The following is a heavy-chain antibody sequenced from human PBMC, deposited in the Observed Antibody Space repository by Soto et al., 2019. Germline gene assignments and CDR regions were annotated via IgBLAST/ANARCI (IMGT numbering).Heavy chain of an antibody. CDR2: IYYSGST. J-gene: IGHJ4*02. Sequence: SETLSLTCTVSGGSISSGGYYWSWIRQHPGKGLEWIGYIYYSGSTYYNPSLKSRVTISVDTSKNQFSLKLSSVTAADTAVYYCASSAYGIVGATFVGFDYWGQGTLVTVSS. CDR1: GGSISSGGYY. D-gene: IGHD1-26*01. V-gene: IGHV4-31*03. CDR3: ASSAYGIVGATFVGFDY.